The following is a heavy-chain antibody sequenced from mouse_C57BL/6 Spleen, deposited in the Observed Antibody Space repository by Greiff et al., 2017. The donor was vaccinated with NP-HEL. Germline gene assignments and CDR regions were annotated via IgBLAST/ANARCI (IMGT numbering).Heavy chain of an antibody. J-gene: IGHJ2*01. Sequence: VQLQQSGAELVRPGTSVKVSCKASGYAFTNYLIEWVKQRPGPGLEWIGVINPGSGGTNYNEKFKGKATLTADKASSTAYMQLSSLTSEDSAVYFCARRGGDYFDYWGQGTTLTVSS. CDR2: INPGSGGT. V-gene: IGHV1-54*01. CDR3: ARRGGDYFDY. CDR1: GYAFTNYL.